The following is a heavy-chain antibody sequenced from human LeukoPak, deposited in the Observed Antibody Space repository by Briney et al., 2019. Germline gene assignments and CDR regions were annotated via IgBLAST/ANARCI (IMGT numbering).Heavy chain of an antibody. CDR3: VHRRIYSPFDY. J-gene: IGHJ4*02. CDR2: IYLDDDK. Sequence: SGPTLVKPTQTLTLTCTFSGFSLSTSGVGVGWVRQPPGKALEWLALIYLDDDKRYNSSLKSRLTITKDASKNQVVLTMTNVDPVDTATYYCVHRRIYSPFDYWGQGALVTVSS. CDR1: GFSLSTSGVG. V-gene: IGHV2-5*02. D-gene: IGHD4-11*01.